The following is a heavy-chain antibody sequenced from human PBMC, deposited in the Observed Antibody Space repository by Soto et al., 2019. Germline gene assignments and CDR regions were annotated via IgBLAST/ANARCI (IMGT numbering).Heavy chain of an antibody. CDR2: ITGSSDTT. CDR3: TGPTPFFNY. J-gene: IGHJ4*02. V-gene: IGHV3-23*01. D-gene: IGHD1-7*01. Sequence: GGSLRLSCAASGISFFDYVIILVRHAPWKGLEWVSGITGSSDTTYYADSVKGRFTISRDNSKNTLFLQMNSLTGDDTAVYYCTGPTPFFNYWGRGTLVTVSS. CDR1: GISFFDYV.